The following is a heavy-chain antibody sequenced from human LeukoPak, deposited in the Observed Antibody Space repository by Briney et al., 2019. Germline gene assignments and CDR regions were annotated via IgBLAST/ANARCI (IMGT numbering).Heavy chain of an antibody. D-gene: IGHD6-13*01. CDR2: IYYSGST. V-gene: IGHV4-61*01. J-gene: IGHJ4*02. CDR1: GDSISSGSYY. CDR3: ARSTIAAAGKPLGY. Sequence: SSQTLSLTCTVSGDSISSGSYYWSWIRQPPGKGLEWIGYIYYSGSTNYNPSLKSRVTISVDTSKNQFSLKLSSVTAADTAVYYCARSTIAAAGKPLGYWGQGTLVTVSS.